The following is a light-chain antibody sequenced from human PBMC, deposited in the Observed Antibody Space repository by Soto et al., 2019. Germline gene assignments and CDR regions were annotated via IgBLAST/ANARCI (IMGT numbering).Light chain of an antibody. CDR3: SSYTTTNSLGV. V-gene: IGLV2-14*01. CDR2: EVS. Sequence: QSALTQPASVSGSPGQSITISCTGTSSDVGGYNYVSWYQQLPGNAPKLIIYEVSNRRSGVSNRFSGSKSGNTASLTISGLQAEDEAYYYCSSYTTTNSLGVFGGGTKLTVL. J-gene: IGLJ3*02. CDR1: SSDVGGYNY.